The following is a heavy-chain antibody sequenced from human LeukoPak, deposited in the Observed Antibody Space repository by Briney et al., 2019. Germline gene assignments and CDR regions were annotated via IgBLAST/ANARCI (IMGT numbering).Heavy chain of an antibody. V-gene: IGHV4-39*07. D-gene: IGHD4-17*01. Sequence: PSETLSLTCTVSGGSINNNNYYWSWIRQPPGKGLEWIGSIYYSGSTYYNPSLKSRVTISVDTSKNQFSLKLSSVTAADTAVYYCARAPYGVPRPNFDYWGQGTLVTVSS. J-gene: IGHJ4*02. CDR2: IYYSGST. CDR1: GGSINNNNYY. CDR3: ARAPYGVPRPNFDY.